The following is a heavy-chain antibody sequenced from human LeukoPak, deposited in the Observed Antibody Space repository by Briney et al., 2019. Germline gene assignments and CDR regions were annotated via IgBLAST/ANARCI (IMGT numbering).Heavy chain of an antibody. J-gene: IGHJ5*02. CDR2: INPSGGST. V-gene: IGHV1-46*01. CDR3: ARGPARGNLFDP. CDR1: GYTFTSYY. Sequence: ASVKVSCKASGYTFTSYYMHWVRQAPGQGLEWMGIINPSGGSTSYAQKFQGRVTMTRDTSTSTVYMELSRLRYDDMAMYYCARGPARGNLFDPGGQGTLVTVSS.